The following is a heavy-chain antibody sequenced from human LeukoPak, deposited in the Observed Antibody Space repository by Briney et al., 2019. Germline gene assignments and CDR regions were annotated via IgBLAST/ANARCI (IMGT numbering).Heavy chain of an antibody. Sequence: PSETLSLTCTVSGGSISSSSYYWGWIRQPPGKGLEWIGSIYYSGSTYYNPSLKRRVTISVDTSKNQFSLKLSSVTAADTAVYYCASGKVLNYYGSGSYYWYWGQGTLVTVSS. J-gene: IGHJ4*02. CDR2: IYYSGST. CDR3: ASGKVLNYYGSGSYYWY. D-gene: IGHD3-10*01. CDR1: GGSISSSSYY. V-gene: IGHV4-39*07.